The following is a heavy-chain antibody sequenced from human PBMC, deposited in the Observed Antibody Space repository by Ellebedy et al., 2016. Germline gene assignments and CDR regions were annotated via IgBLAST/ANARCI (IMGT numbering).Heavy chain of an antibody. V-gene: IGHV3-7*01. J-gene: IGHJ4*02. CDR3: ATASTMPTTRHFAS. CDR2: INQDGSQK. D-gene: IGHD4-11*01. CDR1: GFTFSTYW. Sequence: GESLKISCAASGFTFSTYWMGWVRQAPGKGLEWVANINQDGSQKYYVDSVKGRFTISRDNAENSLYLQINSLRVEDTAVYFCATASTMPTTRHFASWGLGTLVIVSS.